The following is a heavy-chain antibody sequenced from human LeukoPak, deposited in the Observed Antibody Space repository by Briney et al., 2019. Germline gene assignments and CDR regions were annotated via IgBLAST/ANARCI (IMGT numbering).Heavy chain of an antibody. CDR3: ARGFGYSYANDWFDP. D-gene: IGHD5-18*01. J-gene: IGHJ5*02. CDR1: GLTFRNYW. V-gene: IGHV3-7*01. Sequence: GGSLRLSCAASGLTFRNYWMSWIRQAPGKGLEWAAHISEDGSNKYYVDSVKGRFTISRDNAKNSLYLQMNSLRAEDTAVYYCARGFGYSYANDWFDPWGQGTLVTVSS. CDR2: ISEDGSNK.